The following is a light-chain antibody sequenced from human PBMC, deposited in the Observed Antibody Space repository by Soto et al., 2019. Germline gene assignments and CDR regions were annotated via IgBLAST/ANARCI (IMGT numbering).Light chain of an antibody. CDR3: SSYTSSSTLVV. CDR1: SSDVGGYNY. J-gene: IGLJ2*01. CDR2: DVS. Sequence: TQPASVSGSPGQSITISCTGTSSDVGGYNYVSWYQQHPGKAPKLMIYDVSNRPSGVSNRFSGSKSGNTASLTISGLQAEDEDDYYCSSYTSSSTLVVFGGGTKLTVL. V-gene: IGLV2-14*01.